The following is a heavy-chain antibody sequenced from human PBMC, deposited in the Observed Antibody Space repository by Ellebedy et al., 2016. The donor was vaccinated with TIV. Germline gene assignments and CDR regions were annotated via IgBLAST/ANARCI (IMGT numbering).Heavy chain of an antibody. V-gene: IGHV3-30*03. CDR2: ISYDGRNK. Sequence: GESLKISCAASGFTFSSYGMHWVRQAPGKGLEWVAVISYDGRNKYYADSVKGRFTISRDNSRNTLYLQMNSLRAEDLAIYYCGRDGVTGNGRWDWLDPWGQGTLVTVSS. J-gene: IGHJ5*02. CDR1: GFTFSSYG. D-gene: IGHD1-1*01. CDR3: GRDGVTGNGRWDWLDP.